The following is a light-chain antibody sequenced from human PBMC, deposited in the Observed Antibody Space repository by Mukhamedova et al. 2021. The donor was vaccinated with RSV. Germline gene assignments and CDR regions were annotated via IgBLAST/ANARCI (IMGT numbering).Light chain of an antibody. CDR3: YSTDITGRYRV. V-gene: IGLV3-10*01. Sequence: ALSQKYAYWYQQKSGQTPILVVYEDNKRPPGIPERFPGSSSGTVTTLTITGAQVEDEGDYYCYSTDITGRYRVFGGGTKLTVL. J-gene: IGLJ3*02. CDR2: EDN. CDR1: ALSQKY.